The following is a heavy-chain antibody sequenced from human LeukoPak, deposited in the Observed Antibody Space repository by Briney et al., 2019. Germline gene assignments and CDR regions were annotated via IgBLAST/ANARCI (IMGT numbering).Heavy chain of an antibody. V-gene: IGHV3-23*01. Sequence: GGSLRLSCAASGFTFTTNAMSWVRQAPGKGLEWVSAVSGSGGDTYYADPVKGRSTISRDNSKNTLYLQMNSLRAEDTAVYFCAKELIIQPTGTVAFDIWGQGTMVTVSS. CDR1: GFTFTTNA. J-gene: IGHJ3*02. CDR3: AKELIIQPTGTVAFDI. CDR2: VSGSGGDT. D-gene: IGHD1-1*01.